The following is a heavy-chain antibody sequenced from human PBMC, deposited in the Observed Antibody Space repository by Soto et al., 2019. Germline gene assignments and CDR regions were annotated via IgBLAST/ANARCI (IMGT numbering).Heavy chain of an antibody. D-gene: IGHD2-2*01. CDR1: GFTLRSYS. CDR2: ISTSSSSI. J-gene: IGHJ6*01. CDR3: ARDYVGAFCSSTSCYSSYYYGMDV. Sequence: LLCAAAGFTLRSYSINWVSKTPGKGLEWVSYISTSSSSIYSADSVKGRFTFSRDNAKNSLYLQMNSLRAEDTAVYYCARDYVGAFCSSTSCYSSYYYGMDV. V-gene: IGHV3-48*01.